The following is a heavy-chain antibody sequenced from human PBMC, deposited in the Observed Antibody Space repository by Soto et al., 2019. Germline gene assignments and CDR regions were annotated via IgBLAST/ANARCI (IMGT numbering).Heavy chain of an antibody. CDR1: GFTFSNAW. V-gene: IGHV3-15*01. D-gene: IGHD3-3*01. Sequence: GGSLRLSCAASGFTFSNAWMSWVRQAPGKGLEWVGRIKSKTDGGTTDYAAPVKGRFTISRDDSKNTLYLQMNSLKTEDTAVYYCITNYYYYYYYMDVWGKGTTVTVSS. J-gene: IGHJ6*03. CDR3: ITNYYYYYYYMDV. CDR2: IKSKTDGGTT.